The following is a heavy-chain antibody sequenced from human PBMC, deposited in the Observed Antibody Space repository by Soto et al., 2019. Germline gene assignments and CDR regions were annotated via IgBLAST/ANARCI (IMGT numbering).Heavy chain of an antibody. D-gene: IGHD2-8*01. J-gene: IGHJ6*02. CDR3: ATLTNGVSRAKSYYYGMDV. CDR1: GYTFTGYY. CDR2: INPSGGST. Sequence: ASVKVSCKASGYTFTGYYMHWVRQAPGQGLEWMGIINPSGGSTSYAQKFQGRVTMTRDTSTSTVYMELSSLRSEDTAVYYCATLTNGVSRAKSYYYGMDVWRQGTTVTVSS. V-gene: IGHV1-46*01.